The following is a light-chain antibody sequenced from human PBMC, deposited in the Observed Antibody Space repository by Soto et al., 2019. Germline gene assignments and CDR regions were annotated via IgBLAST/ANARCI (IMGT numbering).Light chain of an antibody. CDR2: GAS. Sequence: EIVMTQSPATLSVSPGERATLSCRASQSVSSNLAWYQQKPGQAPRLLIYGASTRATGIPATFSGSVSGTEFTLTISSLRSEDFAVYYCQQYNNWPRPFGQGTKVEIK. V-gene: IGKV3-15*01. CDR1: QSVSSN. CDR3: QQYNNWPRP. J-gene: IGKJ1*01.